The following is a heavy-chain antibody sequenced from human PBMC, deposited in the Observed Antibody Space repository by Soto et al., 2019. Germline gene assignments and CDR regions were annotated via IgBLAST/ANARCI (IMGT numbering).Heavy chain of an antibody. D-gene: IGHD3-22*01. CDR3: ARSRPVSCLIVVIADYYYYGMDV. J-gene: IGHJ6*02. V-gene: IGHV1-69*06. CDR1: GGTFSSYA. Sequence: GASVKVSCKASGGTFSSYAISWVRQAPGQGLEWMGGIIPIFGTANYAQKFQGRVTITADKSTSTAYMELSSLRSEDTAVYYCARSRPVSCLIVVIADYYYYGMDVWGQGTTVTVSS. CDR2: IIPIFGTA.